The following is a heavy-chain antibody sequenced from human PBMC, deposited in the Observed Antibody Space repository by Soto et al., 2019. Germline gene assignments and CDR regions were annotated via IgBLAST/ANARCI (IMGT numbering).Heavy chain of an antibody. CDR1: GFSFTGYY. V-gene: IGHV1-2*04. CDR2: INAHSGGT. Sequence: GASVKVSCKASGFSFTGYYIHWLRQAPGQGLEWMGWINAHSGGTEYAQKFQGWVTMTRDTSISTAYMELSRLRSDDTAVYYCARGFWSGYPHSYYYYGMDVWGQGTTVTVSS. CDR3: ARGFWSGYPHSYYYYGMDV. J-gene: IGHJ6*02. D-gene: IGHD3-3*01.